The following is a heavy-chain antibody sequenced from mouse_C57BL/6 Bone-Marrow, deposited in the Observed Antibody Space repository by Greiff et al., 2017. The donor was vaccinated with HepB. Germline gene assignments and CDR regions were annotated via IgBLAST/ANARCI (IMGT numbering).Heavy chain of an antibody. Sequence: QVQLQQPGAELVKPGASVKVSCKASGYTFTSYWMHWVKQRPGQGLEWIGYINPSSGYTKYNQKFKDKATLTADKSSSTAYMQQSSLTYEDSAVYYCARYYYGFAYWGKGTLVTVSA. CDR2: INPSSGYT. V-gene: IGHV1-7*01. CDR1: GYTFTSYW. D-gene: IGHD1-1*01. CDR3: ARYYYGFAY. J-gene: IGHJ3*01.